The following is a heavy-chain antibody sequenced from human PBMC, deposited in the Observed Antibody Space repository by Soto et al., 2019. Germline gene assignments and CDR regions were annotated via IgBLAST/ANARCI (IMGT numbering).Heavy chain of an antibody. CDR2: ISVTDGGT. CDR1: GFKLSNYA. V-gene: IGHV3-23*01. Sequence: GGSLRLSCAASGFKLSNYAMNWVRQAPGKGLEWVSLISVTDGGTYYADSVKGRFTISRDNSNNTLYLQVHSLTAEDTAVYYCAEDGRAGGSAACYCDMWSQGAQVTVS. D-gene: IGHD2-21*02. J-gene: IGHJ4*02. CDR3: AEDGRAGGSAACYCDM.